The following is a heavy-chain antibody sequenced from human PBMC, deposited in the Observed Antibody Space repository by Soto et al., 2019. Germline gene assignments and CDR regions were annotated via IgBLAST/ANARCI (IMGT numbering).Heavy chain of an antibody. CDR2: MSYDGNKK. Sequence: QVQLVESGGGVVQPGKSLRLSCAVCGFTLSGYGIHGVRQAPGKGLECVAFMSYDGNKKSYAESVKGRFTISRDNSKNTLYLQRDSLRAEDTAMYYCDKGLSVIQEGIIDRHWGQGTQVTVSS. CDR3: DKGLSVIQEGIIDRH. D-gene: IGHD5-18*01. V-gene: IGHV3-30*18. CDR1: GFTLSGYG. J-gene: IGHJ4*02.